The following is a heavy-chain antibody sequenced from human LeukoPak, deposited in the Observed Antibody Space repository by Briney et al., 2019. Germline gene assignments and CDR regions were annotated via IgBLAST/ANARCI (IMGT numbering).Heavy chain of an antibody. Sequence: GGSLRLSCAASGFTFSRYSMNWVRQAPGKGLEWVSSISPSSDYIYYADSVKGRFTISRDNAKNSLYLQMNSLRAEDTALYYCARDDYSTSWYIVDIWGQGTMVTVSP. V-gene: IGHV3-21*01. CDR1: GFTFSRYS. D-gene: IGHD6-13*01. CDR2: ISPSSDYI. CDR3: ARDDYSTSWYIVDI. J-gene: IGHJ3*02.